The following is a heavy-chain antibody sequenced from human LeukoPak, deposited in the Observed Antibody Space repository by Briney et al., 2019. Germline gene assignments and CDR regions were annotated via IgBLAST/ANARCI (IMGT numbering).Heavy chain of an antibody. V-gene: IGHV3-74*01. CDR3: AREDYDYGDYYFDY. J-gene: IGHJ4*02. Sequence: PGGSLRLSXAASGFTFSSYWMHWVRQAPGEGLVWVSRINSDGSDTIYADSVKGRFTISRDNAKNTLYLQMYSLRAEDTALYYCAREDYDYGDYYFDYWGQGTLVTVSS. CDR1: GFTFSSYW. CDR2: INSDGSDT. D-gene: IGHD4-17*01.